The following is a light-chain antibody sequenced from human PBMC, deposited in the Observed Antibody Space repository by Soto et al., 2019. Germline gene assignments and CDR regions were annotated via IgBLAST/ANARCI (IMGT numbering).Light chain of an antibody. CDR1: NSDVGDYNY. CDR3: SSYTSRSSHYV. V-gene: IGLV2-14*01. Sequence: SALTQPASVSGSPGQSITISCTGTNSDVGDYNYVSWYQQHPGRAPKLMIYEVSNRPSGVSNRFFGSKSGNAASLTISGLQAEDEADYYCSSYTSRSSHYVFGTGTKVTV. CDR2: EVS. J-gene: IGLJ1*01.